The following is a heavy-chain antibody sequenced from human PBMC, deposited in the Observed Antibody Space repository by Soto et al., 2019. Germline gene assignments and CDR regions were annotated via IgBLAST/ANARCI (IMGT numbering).Heavy chain of an antibody. CDR2: IYHSGST. Sequence: SETLSLTCAVSGGSISSGGYSWSWIRQPPGKGLEWIGYIYHSGSTYYNPSLKSRVTISVDRSKNQFSLKLSSVTAADTAVYYCARGLTHYNWNKGDWFDPWGQGTLVTVSS. D-gene: IGHD1-20*01. V-gene: IGHV4-30-2*01. CDR3: ARGLTHYNWNKGDWFDP. CDR1: GGSISSGGYS. J-gene: IGHJ5*02.